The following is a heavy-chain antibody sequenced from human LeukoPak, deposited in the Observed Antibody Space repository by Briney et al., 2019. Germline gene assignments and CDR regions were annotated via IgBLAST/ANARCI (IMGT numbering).Heavy chain of an antibody. CDR3: AREYSLAAGGNVFDI. CDR2: ITAYNGNI. J-gene: IGHJ3*02. CDR1: GYDFISYG. Sequence: ASVKVSCNASGYDFISYGISWVRQAPGQGLEWMGSITAYNGNINYVQKLQGRVTMTTDTSTNPAYMELRSLRSGDTAVYCCAREYSLAAGGNVFDIWGQGTTVSASS. V-gene: IGHV1-18*01. D-gene: IGHD6-13*01.